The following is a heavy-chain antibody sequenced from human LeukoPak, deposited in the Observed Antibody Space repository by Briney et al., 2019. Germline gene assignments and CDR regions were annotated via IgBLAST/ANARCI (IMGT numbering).Heavy chain of an antibody. J-gene: IGHJ4*02. V-gene: IGHV4-59*12. CDR2: IYHSGST. Sequence: SETLSLTCTVSGASITGFYWSWIRQPPGKGLEWIGQIYHSGSTTYNPSLKSRVTISVHKSKNQFSLKLNSVTAADTAVYYCARLEVGVPAATSRFFDYWGQGTLVTVSS. CDR1: GASITGFY. CDR3: ARLEVGVPAATSRFFDY. D-gene: IGHD2-2*01.